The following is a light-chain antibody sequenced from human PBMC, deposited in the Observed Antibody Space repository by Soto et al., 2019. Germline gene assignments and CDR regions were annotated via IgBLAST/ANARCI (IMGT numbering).Light chain of an antibody. J-gene: IGKJ1*01. CDR1: QSLDNC. CDR3: LQGINYPWT. Sequence: DVHMTQSPSTLSASIGYRFTITCRASQSLDNCLDWYQQKPGKAPKLLIYDVSSLESGVPSRFRGSGSETEFTLTISSLFPDDSESYYCLQGINYPWTFGQGTKVDIK. CDR2: DVS. V-gene: IGKV1-5*01.